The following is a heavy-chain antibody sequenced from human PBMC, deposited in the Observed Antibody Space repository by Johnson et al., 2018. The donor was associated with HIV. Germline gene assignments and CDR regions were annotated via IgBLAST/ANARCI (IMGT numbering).Heavy chain of an antibody. Sequence: QVQLVESGGGVVQTGGSLRLSCAASGFTFSRYGMHWVRQAPGKGLEWVAFIRYDGSNKYYVDSVKGRFTISRDNSKNTLYLQMKSLRAEDTAVYYCAKESKWESRTPHDFDIWGQGKMVTVSS. V-gene: IGHV3-30*02. D-gene: IGHD1-26*01. CDR3: AKESKWESRTPHDFDI. CDR1: GFTFSRYG. J-gene: IGHJ3*02. CDR2: IRYDGSNK.